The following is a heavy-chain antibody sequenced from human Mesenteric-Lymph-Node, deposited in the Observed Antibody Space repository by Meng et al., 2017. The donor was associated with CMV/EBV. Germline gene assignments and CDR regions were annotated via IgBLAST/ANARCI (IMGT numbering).Heavy chain of an antibody. V-gene: IGHV1-46*01. D-gene: IGHD3-3*01. J-gene: IGHJ5*02. CDR1: GYTFTSYY. CDR2: INPSGGST. CDR3: ARGPTYYDFWIGFDP. Sequence: ASVKVSCKASGYTFTSYYIHWVRQVPGQGLEWMGLINPSGGSTTYAQKFQGRVAMTRDTSTSTVYMELSSLRSADTAVYYCARGPTYYDFWIGFDPWGQGTLVTAPQ.